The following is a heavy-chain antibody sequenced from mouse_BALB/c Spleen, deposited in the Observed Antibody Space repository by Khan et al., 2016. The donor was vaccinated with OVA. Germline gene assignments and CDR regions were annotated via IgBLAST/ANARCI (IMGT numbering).Heavy chain of an antibody. Sequence: EVPLQESGPSLVKPSQTLSLTCSVTGDSITRGYWNWIRKFPGNKLDYMGYISYSGNTYCNPSLKSRISITRDTSKNQYYLQLNSVTTEDTATYSCACELQGFAYWGQGTLVTVSA. V-gene: IGHV3-8*02. CDR3: ACELQGFAY. CDR2: ISYSGNT. D-gene: IGHD1-1*01. J-gene: IGHJ3*01. CDR1: GDSITRGY.